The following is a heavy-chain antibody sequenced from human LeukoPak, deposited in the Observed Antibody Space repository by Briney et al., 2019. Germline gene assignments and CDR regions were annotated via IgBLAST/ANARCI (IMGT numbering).Heavy chain of an antibody. CDR1: GGSFSGYY. CDR2: INHSGST. CDR3: ARVRGHSSFYYYYMDV. Sequence: KPSETLSLTCAVYGGSFSGYYWSWIRQPPGKGLEWIGEINHSGSTNYNPSLKSRVTISVDTSKNQFSLKLSSVTAADTAVYYCARVRGHSSFYYYYMDVWGKGTTVTVSS. D-gene: IGHD6-6*01. V-gene: IGHV4-34*01. J-gene: IGHJ6*03.